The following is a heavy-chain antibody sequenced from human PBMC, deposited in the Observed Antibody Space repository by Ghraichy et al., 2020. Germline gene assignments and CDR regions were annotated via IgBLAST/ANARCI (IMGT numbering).Heavy chain of an antibody. CDR3: ARARSSSFTTYYFDS. D-gene: IGHD1-26*01. J-gene: IGHJ4*02. Sequence: GGSLRLSCTASGFSFSDYYMSWIRQAPGKGLEWISYISTTSIYTNYADSVKGRFTVSRDNDKTSLYLQMNNLRADDTGVYFCARARSSSFTTYYFDSWGQGTLGNVSS. V-gene: IGHV3-11*06. CDR2: ISTTSIYT. CDR1: GFSFSDYY.